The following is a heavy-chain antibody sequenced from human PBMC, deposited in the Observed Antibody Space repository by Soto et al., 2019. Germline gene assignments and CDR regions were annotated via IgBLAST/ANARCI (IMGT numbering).Heavy chain of an antibody. CDR1: GFTSISYA. D-gene: IGHD6-13*01. CDR2: VNTPGGNT. J-gene: IGHJ5*02. CDR3: ARGAAAAGTDWFDA. V-gene: IGHV3-23*01. Sequence: PGGPQIISYTASGFTSISYAISWVRQAQGKGLGWVAGVNTPGGNTYYADSVKGRFTISRDNSKNIVYLQMNSLRAEDTAVYYCARGAAAAGTDWFDAWGQGTPVTVPS.